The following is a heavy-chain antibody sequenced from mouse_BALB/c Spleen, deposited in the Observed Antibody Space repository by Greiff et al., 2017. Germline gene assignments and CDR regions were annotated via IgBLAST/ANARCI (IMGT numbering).Heavy chain of an antibody. J-gene: IGHJ1*01. V-gene: IGHV2-2*02. CDR2: IWSGGST. CDR3: ARPYDWYFDV. D-gene: IGHD2-14*01. CDR1: GFSLTSYG. Sequence: VKLQQSGPGLVQPSQSLSITCTVSGFSLTSYGVHWVRQSPGKGLEWLGVIWSGGSTDYNAAFISRLSISKDNSKSQVFFKMNSLQANDTAIYYCARPYDWYFDVWGAGTTVTVSS.